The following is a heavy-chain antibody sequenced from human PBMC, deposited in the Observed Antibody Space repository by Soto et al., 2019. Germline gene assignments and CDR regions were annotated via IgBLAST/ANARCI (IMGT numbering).Heavy chain of an antibody. CDR2: INPNSGGT. J-gene: IGHJ3*02. CDR3: ARSSTVVQNDAFDI. V-gene: IGHV1-2*04. D-gene: IGHD2-15*01. CDR1: GYTFTGYY. Sequence: ASVRVSGRASGYTFTGYYMHWVRQAPGQGPEWMGWINPNSGGTNYAQKFQGWVTMTRDTSISTAYMDLSRLRSDDTAMYYCARSSTVVQNDAFDIWGQGTMVTVSS.